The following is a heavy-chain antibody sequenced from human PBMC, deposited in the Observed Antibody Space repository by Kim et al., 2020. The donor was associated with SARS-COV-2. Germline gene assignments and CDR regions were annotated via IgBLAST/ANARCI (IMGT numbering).Heavy chain of an antibody. CDR1: GFTFSSYG. D-gene: IGHD2-2*01. V-gene: IGHV3-33*01. J-gene: IGHJ6*02. CDR3: ARDQVVPALGYYYYGMDV. CDR2: IWYDGSNK. Sequence: GGSLRLSCAASGFTFSSYGMHWVRQAPGKGLEWVAVIWYDGSNKYYADSVKGRFTISRDNSKNTLYLQMNSLRAEDTAVYYCARDQVVPALGYYYYGMDVWGQGTTVTVSS.